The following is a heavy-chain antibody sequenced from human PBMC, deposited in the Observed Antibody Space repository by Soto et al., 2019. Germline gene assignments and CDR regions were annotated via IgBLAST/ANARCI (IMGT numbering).Heavy chain of an antibody. V-gene: IGHV4-31*03. CDR3: ARAGYYDSSGYLII. Sequence: ASETLSLTCTVSGGSISSGGHFWSWIRQHPGKGLEWIGYIYYAGSTYYNPSLGGRVTISVDKSKNQFSLKLSSVTAADTAVYYCARAGYYDSSGYLIIWGQGTLVTVSS. D-gene: IGHD3-22*01. CDR1: GGSISSGGHF. CDR2: IYYAGST. J-gene: IGHJ4*02.